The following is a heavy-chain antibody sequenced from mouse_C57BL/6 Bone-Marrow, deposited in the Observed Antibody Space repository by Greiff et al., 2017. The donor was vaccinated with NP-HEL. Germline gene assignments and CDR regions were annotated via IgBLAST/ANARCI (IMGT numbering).Heavy chain of an antibody. CDR2: IDPSDSET. J-gene: IGHJ3*01. D-gene: IGHD1-1*01. CDR3: ARRNGSRTGVAY. V-gene: IGHV1-52*01. Sequence: QVQLQQPGAELVRPGSSVKLSCKASVYTFTSYWMHWVKQRPLQGLAWIGNIDPSDSETHYNQKFKDKATLTVDKSSSTAYMRISSLTSDDAAVHYCARRNGSRTGVAYWGQGTLVTVSA. CDR1: VYTFTSYW.